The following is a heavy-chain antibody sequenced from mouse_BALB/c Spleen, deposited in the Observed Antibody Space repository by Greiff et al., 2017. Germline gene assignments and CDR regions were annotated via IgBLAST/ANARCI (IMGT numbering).Heavy chain of an antibody. CDR2: IHYSGST. Sequence: VQLKQSGPDLVKPSQSLSLTCTVTGYSITSGYSWHWIRQFPGNKLEWMGYIHYSGSTNYNPSLKSRISITRDTSKNQFFLQLNSVTTEDTATYYCVIYGNYVRPAWFAYWGQGTLVTVSA. CDR3: VIYGNYVRPAWFAY. J-gene: IGHJ3*01. CDR1: GYSITSGYS. D-gene: IGHD2-1*01. V-gene: IGHV3-1*02.